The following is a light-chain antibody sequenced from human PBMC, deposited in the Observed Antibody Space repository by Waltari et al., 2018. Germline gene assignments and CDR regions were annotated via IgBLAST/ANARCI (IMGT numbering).Light chain of an antibody. CDR2: KNN. CDR1: SSDIGGNF. J-gene: IGLJ1*01. Sequence: QSLLTQPPSASGTPGPRPTTSFSGTSSDIGGNFVSWYQQPPGTAPRLLIYKNNQRPSGVPDQFSASKSGTSASLAISGLRSEDEADYYCASWHDSLSGPVFGTGTRVTVL. CDR3: ASWHDSLSGPV. V-gene: IGLV1-47*01.